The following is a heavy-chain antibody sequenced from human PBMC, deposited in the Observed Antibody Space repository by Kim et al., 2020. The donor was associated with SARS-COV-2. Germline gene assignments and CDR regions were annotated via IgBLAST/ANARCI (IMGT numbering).Heavy chain of an antibody. CDR2: IYHSGST. CDR3: ARVGFRGRATVRHWYFDL. V-gene: IGHV4-4*02. D-gene: IGHD4-17*01. CDR1: GGSISSSNW. J-gene: IGHJ2*01. Sequence: SETLSLTCAVSGGSISSSNWWSWVRQPPGKGLEWIGKIYHSGSTNYNPSLKSRVTISVDKSKNQFSLKLSSVTAADTAVYYCARVGFRGRATVRHWYFDLWGRGTLVTVSS.